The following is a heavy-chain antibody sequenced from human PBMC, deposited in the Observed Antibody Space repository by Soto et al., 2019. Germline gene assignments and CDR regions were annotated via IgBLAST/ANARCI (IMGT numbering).Heavy chain of an antibody. J-gene: IGHJ4*02. CDR2: ISHSGGT. V-gene: IGHV4-34*01. D-gene: IGHD6-13*01. Sequence: SETLSLTCAVSGASFSAHYWSWIRQSPGKGLEWIGDISHSGGTNYNPSFKSRVTISVDTSKNHFSLKLSSVTAADTAVYYCARVHSSSYHYFDYWDQGTVVTVS. CDR3: ARVHSSSYHYFDY. CDR1: GASFSAHY.